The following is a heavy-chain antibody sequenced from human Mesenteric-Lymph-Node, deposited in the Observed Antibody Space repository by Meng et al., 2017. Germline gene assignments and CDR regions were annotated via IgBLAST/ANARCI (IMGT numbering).Heavy chain of an antibody. J-gene: IGHJ4*02. Sequence: QAQPQQGREGLLQPSETLSLTCAVYGVSFSGYYWSWIRQPPGKGLEWIGEINHGGSTNYNPSLKRRVTISVDKSKNQFSLTLRSVTAADTAVYYCARDPYATGWAGWGQGTLVTVSS. CDR1: GVSFSGYY. D-gene: IGHD6-19*01. V-gene: IGHV4-34*01. CDR2: INHGGST. CDR3: ARDPYATGWAG.